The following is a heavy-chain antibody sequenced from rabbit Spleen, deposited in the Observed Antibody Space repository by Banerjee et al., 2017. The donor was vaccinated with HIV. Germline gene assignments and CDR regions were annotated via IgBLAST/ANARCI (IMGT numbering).Heavy chain of an antibody. D-gene: IGHD2-1*01. CDR1: GFDLSSGYY. V-gene: IGHV1S40*01. CDR3: ARTYGNYNNGGAYFNL. Sequence: QSLEESGGGLVKPEGSLTLTCKASGFDLSSGYYMCWVRQAPGKGLEWIACIGAGVSGSIYYASWAKGRFTISKTSSTTVTLQMTSLTAADTATYFCARTYGNYNNGGAYFNLWGPGTLVTVS. CDR2: IGAGVSGSI. J-gene: IGHJ4*01.